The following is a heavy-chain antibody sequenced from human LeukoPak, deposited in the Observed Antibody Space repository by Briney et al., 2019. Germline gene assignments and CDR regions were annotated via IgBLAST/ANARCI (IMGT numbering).Heavy chain of an antibody. Sequence: SETLSLTCSVSGGSLSSSSYYWGWIRQPPGRGLEWIGNIYETGSTNYNPSLKSRVTISVDTSKNQFSLKLSSVTAADTAVYYCARDRGGDYWGQGTLVTVSS. J-gene: IGHJ4*02. D-gene: IGHD3-16*01. CDR1: GGSLSSSSYY. CDR3: ARDRGGDY. CDR2: IYETGST. V-gene: IGHV4-39*07.